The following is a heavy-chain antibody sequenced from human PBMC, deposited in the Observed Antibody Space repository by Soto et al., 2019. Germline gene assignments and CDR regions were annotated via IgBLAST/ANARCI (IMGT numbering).Heavy chain of an antibody. V-gene: IGHV1-69*13. Sequence: SVKVSCKAAGDTFNNYPITWVRQAPGQGLEWMGGSIPIFGTANYAQKFQGRVTISVDESTSTAYMELSSLRSEDTAVYYCARGRGYSGDDHYYYFDMDVWGQGTTVTVSS. CDR2: SIPIFGTA. J-gene: IGHJ6*02. D-gene: IGHD5-12*01. CDR3: ARGRGYSGDDHYYYFDMDV. CDR1: GDTFNNYP.